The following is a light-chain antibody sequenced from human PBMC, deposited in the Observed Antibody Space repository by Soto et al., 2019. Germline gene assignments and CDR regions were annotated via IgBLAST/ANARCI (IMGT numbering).Light chain of an antibody. CDR2: KVS. CDR1: QSLNNW. V-gene: IGKV1-5*03. CDR3: QQYNSYSWT. Sequence: DIQMTQSPSTLSASVGDRVTITCRASQSLNNWLAWFQQKPGKAPRLLIYKVSNLESGVPSRFSGSGSETEFTLTISSLQPDDFATYYCQQYNSYSWTFGQGTKVDIK. J-gene: IGKJ1*01.